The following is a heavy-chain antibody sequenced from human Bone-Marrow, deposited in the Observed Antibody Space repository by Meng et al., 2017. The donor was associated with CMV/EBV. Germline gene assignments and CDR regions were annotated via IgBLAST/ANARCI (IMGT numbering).Heavy chain of an antibody. Sequence: YAMIWVRQAPGRGLEWVSTISGGGGRTYYADSVKGRFTISRDNSKNTLYLQMNSLRAEDTAVYYCAKSARLGGTYYYGSGSTKGGDYWGQGTLVTVSS. J-gene: IGHJ4*02. CDR3: AKSARLGGTYYYGSGSTKGGDY. V-gene: IGHV3-23*01. D-gene: IGHD3-10*01. CDR1: YA. CDR2: ISGGGGRT.